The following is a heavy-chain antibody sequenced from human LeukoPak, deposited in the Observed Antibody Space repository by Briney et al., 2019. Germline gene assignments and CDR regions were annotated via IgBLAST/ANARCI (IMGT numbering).Heavy chain of an antibody. CDR1: GGSFSGYY. J-gene: IGHJ5*02. CDR2: INHSGST. D-gene: IGHD1-14*01. Sequence: SETLSHTCAVYGGSFSGYYWSWIRQPPGKGLEWIGEINHSGSTNYNPSLKSRVTISVDTSKNQFSLKLSSVTAADTAVYYCARGAGGWITGLNWFDPWGQGTLVTVSS. V-gene: IGHV4-34*01. CDR3: ARGAGGWITGLNWFDP.